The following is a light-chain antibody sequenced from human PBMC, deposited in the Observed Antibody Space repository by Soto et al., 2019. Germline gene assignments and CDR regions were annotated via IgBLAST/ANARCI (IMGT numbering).Light chain of an antibody. CDR3: ISYTDRQSYL. J-gene: IGLJ1*01. Sequence: QSVLTQAASVSGSPGQSITISCSGTSSDIGSYNHVAWYQQFPGKSPKLMIYAASDRPPGVSDRFSGSKSGITASLTISGLQTEDEADYYCISYTDRQSYLFGTGTKVTVL. CDR1: SSDIGSYNH. V-gene: IGLV2-14*03. CDR2: AAS.